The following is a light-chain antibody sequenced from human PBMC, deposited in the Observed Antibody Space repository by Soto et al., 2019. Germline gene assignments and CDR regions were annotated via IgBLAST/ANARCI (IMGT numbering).Light chain of an antibody. J-gene: IGKJ4*01. CDR3: QQRDNWPLT. Sequence: EIVLPQSPVTLSLSPGESATLSCRASQSVSSYLVWYQQKHGQAPMLLIYDASNRADGVPARFTGSGSGTDFTLPISSLEPEDFAIYDCQQRDNWPLTFGGGTKVEIK. V-gene: IGKV3-11*01. CDR2: DAS. CDR1: QSVSSY.